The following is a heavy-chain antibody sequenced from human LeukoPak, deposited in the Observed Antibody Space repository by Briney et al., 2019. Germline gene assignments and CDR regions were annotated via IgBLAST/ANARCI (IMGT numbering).Heavy chain of an antibody. J-gene: IGHJ4*02. V-gene: IGHV1-46*01. CDR3: ARVRNPETNYYDSSGNNYYFDY. CDR2: INPSGGST. CDR1: GYTLTSYY. Sequence: ASVKVSCKAYGYTLTSYYMHWVRQAPGQGLERTGIINPSGGSTSYAQKFQGKVTITRDTSTSAVYMELSSLRSEDTAVYYCARVRNPETNYYDSSGNNYYFDYWGQGTLVTVSS. D-gene: IGHD3-22*01.